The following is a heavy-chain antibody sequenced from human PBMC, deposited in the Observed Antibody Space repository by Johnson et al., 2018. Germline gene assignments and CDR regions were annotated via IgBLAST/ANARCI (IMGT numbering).Heavy chain of an antibody. CDR1: GFTFSAYW. D-gene: IGHD6-19*01. CDR2: IKQEGYLK. CDR3: ASGGLET. J-gene: IGHJ5*02. V-gene: IGHV3-7*01. Sequence: EVQLLECGGGLVQPGGSLRLSCAASGFTFSAYWMNWVRQAPGKGREWVANIKQEGYLKYYVDSVKGRFIISRDNTQSLVYLQMSSLRGEDTAVYYGASGGLETWGQGTLVTVSS.